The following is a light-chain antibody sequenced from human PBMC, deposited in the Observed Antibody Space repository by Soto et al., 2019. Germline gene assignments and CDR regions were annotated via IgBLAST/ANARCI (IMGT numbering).Light chain of an antibody. CDR1: SSNIGAGYD. J-gene: IGLJ2*01. V-gene: IGLV1-40*01. CDR3: QSSDSSLSGSVV. Sequence: QSVLTQPPSVSGAPGQRVTISCTGSSSNIGAGYDVHWYQQLPGTAPKLLIYGNSNRPSGVPDRFSGSKSGTSASLDTTGLQAEYEADYYCQSSDSSLSGSVVFGGGTKPTVL. CDR2: GNS.